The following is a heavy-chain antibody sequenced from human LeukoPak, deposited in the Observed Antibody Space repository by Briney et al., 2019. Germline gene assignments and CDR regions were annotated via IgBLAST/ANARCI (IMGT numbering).Heavy chain of an antibody. CDR3: AREIAVAGNAVWFDP. Sequence: ASVKVSCKASGYTFTSYGISWVRQATGQGLEWMGWMNPNSGNTGYAQKFQGRVTMTRNTSISTAYMELSSLRSEDTAVYYCAREIAVAGNAVWFDPWGQGTLVTVSS. J-gene: IGHJ5*02. CDR2: MNPNSGNT. CDR1: GYTFTSYG. D-gene: IGHD6-19*01. V-gene: IGHV1-8*02.